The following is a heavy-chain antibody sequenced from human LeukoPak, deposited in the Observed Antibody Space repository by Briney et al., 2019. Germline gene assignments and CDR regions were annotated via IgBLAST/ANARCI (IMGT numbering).Heavy chain of an antibody. Sequence: SETLSLTCTVSGGSISSSSYYWGWIRQPPGKGLEWIGSIYYSGSTYYNPSLKSRVTISVDTSKNQFSLKLSSVTAADTAVYYCARLRKGIQLRLGIYYFDYWGQGTLVTVSS. V-gene: IGHV4-39*01. D-gene: IGHD5-18*01. CDR2: IYYSGST. CDR1: GGSISSSSYY. CDR3: ARLRKGIQLRLGIYYFDY. J-gene: IGHJ4*02.